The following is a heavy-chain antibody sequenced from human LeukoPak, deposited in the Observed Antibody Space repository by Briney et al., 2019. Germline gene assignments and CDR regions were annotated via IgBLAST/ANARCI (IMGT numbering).Heavy chain of an antibody. D-gene: IGHD3-3*01. CDR1: GFTVSSNY. CDR3: AREPYYDFWSGYSAYYYGMDV. J-gene: IGHJ6*02. Sequence: PGGSLRLSCAASGFTVSSNYMSWVRQAPGKGLEWVSVIYSGGSTYYADSVKGRFTISRDNSKNTLYLQMSSLRAEDTAVYYCAREPYYDFWSGYSAYYYGMDVWGQGTTVTVSS. V-gene: IGHV3-53*01. CDR2: IYSGGST.